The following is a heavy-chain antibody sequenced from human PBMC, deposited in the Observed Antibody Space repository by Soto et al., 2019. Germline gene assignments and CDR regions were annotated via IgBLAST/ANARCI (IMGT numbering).Heavy chain of an antibody. J-gene: IGHJ4*02. CDR3: AADSDEYSSSLDY. CDR2: MVVGSGNT. V-gene: IGHV1-58*01. Sequence: SVKVSCKASGFTFTSSAVQWVRQARGQRLEWIGWMVVGSGNTNYAQKFQERVTITRDMSTSTAYMELSSLRSEDTAVYYCAADSDEYSSSLDYWGQGTLVTVSS. D-gene: IGHD6-6*01. CDR1: GFTFTSSA.